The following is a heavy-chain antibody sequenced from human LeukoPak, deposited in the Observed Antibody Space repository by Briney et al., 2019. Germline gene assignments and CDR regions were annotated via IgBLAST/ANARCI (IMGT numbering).Heavy chain of an antibody. D-gene: IGHD4-17*01. CDR3: AKDSDNGDYLPVDY. Sequence: PGGSLRLSCAASGVTLSSYGMHWVRQAPGKGLEWVAFIRYDGSNKYYTDSVRGRFTISRDNSKNTLYLQTNSLRAEDTAMYYCAKDSDNGDYLPVDYWGQGTLVTVSS. CDR2: IRYDGSNK. J-gene: IGHJ4*02. CDR1: GVTLSSYG. V-gene: IGHV3-30*02.